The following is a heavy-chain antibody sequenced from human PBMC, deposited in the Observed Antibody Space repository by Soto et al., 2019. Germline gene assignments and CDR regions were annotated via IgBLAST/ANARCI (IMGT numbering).Heavy chain of an antibody. CDR1: GGSISSGDYY. V-gene: IGHV4-30-4*01. Sequence: PSETLSLTCTVSGGSISSGDYYWSWIRQPPGKGLEWIGYIYYSGSTYYNPSLKSRVTISVDTSKNQFSLKLSSVTAADTAVYYCARKVVPAALYGWFDPWGQGTLVTVSS. CDR3: ARKVVPAALYGWFDP. D-gene: IGHD2-2*01. J-gene: IGHJ5*02. CDR2: IYYSGST.